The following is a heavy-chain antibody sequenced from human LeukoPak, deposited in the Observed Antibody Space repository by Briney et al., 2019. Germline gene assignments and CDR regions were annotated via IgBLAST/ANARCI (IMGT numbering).Heavy chain of an antibody. CDR3: ASHSSGWYYFDY. J-gene: IGHJ4*02. V-gene: IGHV4-59*04. Sequence: PSETLSLTCTVSGGSISSYYWSWIRQPPGKGLEWIGYIYYSGSTYYNPSLKSRVTISVDTSKNQFSLKLSSVTAADTAVYYCASHSSGWYYFDYWGQGTLVTVSS. D-gene: IGHD6-19*01. CDR2: IYYSGST. CDR1: GGSISSYY.